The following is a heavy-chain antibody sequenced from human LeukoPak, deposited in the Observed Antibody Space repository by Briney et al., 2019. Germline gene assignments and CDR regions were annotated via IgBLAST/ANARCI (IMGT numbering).Heavy chain of an antibody. D-gene: IGHD3-16*01. CDR1: GLSFSTFA. CDR2: IRGNGET. Sequence: GGSLRLSCAASGLSFSTFAMSWVRQGLARGLEWVSSIRGNGETIYADSVKGRFTLSSDSSRNTVYLQLNNLRVEDTAIYYCARASWVSSTDAVRWGQGTLVTVSS. J-gene: IGHJ4*02. V-gene: IGHV3-23*01. CDR3: ARASWVSSTDAVR.